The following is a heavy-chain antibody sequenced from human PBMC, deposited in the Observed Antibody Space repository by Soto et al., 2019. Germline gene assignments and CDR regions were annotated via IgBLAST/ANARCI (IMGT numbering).Heavy chain of an antibody. CDR3: TRLCFDRSGFGGDPFDI. CDR2: VRTKTNNYAT. V-gene: IGHV3-73*02. Sequence: EVQLVESGGGLVQPGGSLKLSCAASGFTFSGSAVHWVRQASGKGLEWVGRVRTKTNNYATEYAASVKGRFTISRDDSKNTAYLQRNSLKTEDTAVYYCTRLCFDRSGFGGDPFDIWGQGTMVTVSS. CDR1: GFTFSGSA. J-gene: IGHJ3*02. D-gene: IGHD3-22*01.